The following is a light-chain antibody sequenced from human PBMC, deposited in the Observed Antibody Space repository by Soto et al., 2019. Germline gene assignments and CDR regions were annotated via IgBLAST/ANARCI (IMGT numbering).Light chain of an antibody. J-gene: IGLJ2*01. Sequence: QSALTQPASVSGSPGQSITIPCTGTSSNVGSYDLVSWYQQHPGEAPKLMIYEGTKRPSGVSNRFSGSKSANTASLTISGLQPEDAADYYCCSYAGSDTMIFGGGTKLTVL. CDR2: EGT. CDR3: CSYAGSDTMI. V-gene: IGLV2-23*01. CDR1: SSNVGSYDL.